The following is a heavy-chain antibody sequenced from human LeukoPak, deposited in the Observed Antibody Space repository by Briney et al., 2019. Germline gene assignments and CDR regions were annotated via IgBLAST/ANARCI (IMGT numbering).Heavy chain of an antibody. CDR3: ARGAYVWGSYRYFDY. CDR1: GFSFSNYV. V-gene: IGHV3-11*01. CDR2: ISSSGSTI. Sequence: GGSLRLSCAASGFSFSNYVMSWVRQAPGKGLEWVSYISSSGSTIYYADSVKGRFTISRDNAKNSLYLQMNSLRAEDTAVYYCARGAYVWGSYRYFDYWGQGTLVTVSS. J-gene: IGHJ4*02. D-gene: IGHD3-16*02.